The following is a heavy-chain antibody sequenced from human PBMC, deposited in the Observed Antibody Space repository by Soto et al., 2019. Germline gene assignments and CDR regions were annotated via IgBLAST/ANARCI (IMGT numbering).Heavy chain of an antibody. CDR1: GGSISSDGYY. D-gene: IGHD1-1*01. V-gene: IGHV4-31*03. CDR3: ARGSGTSNWFDP. J-gene: IGHJ5*02. CDR2: IYYSGST. Sequence: SETLSLTCTVSGGSISSDGYYWRWIRQHPGKGLEWIGYIYYSGSTYYNPSLKSRVTISVDTSKNQFSLKLSSVTAADTAVYYCARGSGTSNWFDPWGQGTLVTVSS.